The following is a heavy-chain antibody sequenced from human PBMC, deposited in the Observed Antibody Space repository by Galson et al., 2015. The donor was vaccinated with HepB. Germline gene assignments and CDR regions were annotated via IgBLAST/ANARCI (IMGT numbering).Heavy chain of an antibody. Sequence: SVKVSCKASGGTFSSYAISWVRQAPGQGLEWMGGIIPIFGTANYAQKFQGRVTITADESTSTAYMELSSLRSEDTAVYYCARWVSGFVVVPAAMSASAFDIWGQGTMVTVSS. CDR1: GGTFSSYA. CDR3: ARWVSGFVVVPAAMSASAFDI. J-gene: IGHJ3*02. D-gene: IGHD2-2*01. V-gene: IGHV1-69*13. CDR2: IIPIFGTA.